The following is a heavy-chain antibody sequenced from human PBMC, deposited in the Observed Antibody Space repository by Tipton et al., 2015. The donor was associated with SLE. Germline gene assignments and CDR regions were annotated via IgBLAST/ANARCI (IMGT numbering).Heavy chain of an antibody. V-gene: IGHV4-30-2*01. CDR2: IYHTGIT. J-gene: IGHJ5*02. CDR3: ARDFEGRNWFDP. CDR1: GGSISSGDYS. Sequence: TLSLTCAVSGGSISSGDYSWSWIRQPPGKGLEWIGYIYHTGITYYSPSLKSRVTMSIDTSKTQFSLKLSSVTAADTAVYYCARDFEGRNWFDPWGQGTLVTV. D-gene: IGHD3-9*01.